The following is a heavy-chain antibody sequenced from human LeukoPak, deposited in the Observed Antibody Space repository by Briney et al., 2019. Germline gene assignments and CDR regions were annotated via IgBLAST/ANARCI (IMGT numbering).Heavy chain of an antibody. CDR2: ISGSGGST. J-gene: IGHJ6*02. Sequence: GGSLRLSCAASGFTFSSYAMSWVRQAPWKGLEWVSAISGSGGSTYYADSVKGRFTISRDNSKNTLYLQMNSLRAEDTAVYYCAKDLDDAAYYYGMDVWGQGTTVTVSS. V-gene: IGHV3-23*01. CDR3: AKDLDDAAYYYGMDV. D-gene: IGHD1-1*01. CDR1: GFTFSSYA.